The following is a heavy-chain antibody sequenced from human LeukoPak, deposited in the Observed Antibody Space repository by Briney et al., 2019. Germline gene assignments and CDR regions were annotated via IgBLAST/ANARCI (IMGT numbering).Heavy chain of an antibody. CDR2: FDPEDGET. J-gene: IGHJ5*02. D-gene: IGHD3-10*01. V-gene: IGHV1-24*01. CDR1: GYTLTELS. Sequence: APVKVSCKVSGYTLTELSMHWVRQAPGKGLEWMGGFDPEDGETIYAQKFQGRVTMTEDTSTDTAYMELSSLRSEDTAVYYCATAPSYGSGWNWFDPWGQGTLVTVSS. CDR3: ATAPSYGSGWNWFDP.